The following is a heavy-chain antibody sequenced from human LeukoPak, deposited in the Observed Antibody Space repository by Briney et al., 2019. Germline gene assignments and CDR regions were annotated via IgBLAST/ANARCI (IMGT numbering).Heavy chain of an antibody. CDR1: GYSFTSYW. J-gene: IGHJ4*02. V-gene: IGHV5-51*01. CDR2: IYPGDSDT. Sequence: GESLKISCKGSGYSFTSYWIGWVRQMPGKGLEWMGTIYPGDSDTRYSPSFQGQVTISADKSISTAYLQWSSLKASDTAMYYCARHRGYSSGWYRGAFDYWGQGTLVTVSS. D-gene: IGHD6-19*01. CDR3: ARHRGYSSGWYRGAFDY.